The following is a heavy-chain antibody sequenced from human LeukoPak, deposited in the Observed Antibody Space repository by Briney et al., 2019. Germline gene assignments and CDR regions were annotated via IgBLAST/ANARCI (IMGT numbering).Heavy chain of an antibody. Sequence: KPGGSLRLSCAASGFTFSSYSMNWIRQAPGKGLEWVSSISSSSSYMYSADSVEGRFTISRDNAKNSLYLHMNSLRVEDTAVYYCVRDRALDYWGQGTLVTVSS. D-gene: IGHD3-16*02. J-gene: IGHJ4*02. CDR3: VRDRALDY. CDR2: ISSSSSYM. V-gene: IGHV3-21*01. CDR1: GFTFSSYS.